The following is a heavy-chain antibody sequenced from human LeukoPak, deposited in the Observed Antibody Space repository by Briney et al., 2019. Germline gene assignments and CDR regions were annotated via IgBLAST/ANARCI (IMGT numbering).Heavy chain of an antibody. Sequence: ASVKVSCKASGYTFTSYGISWVRQAPGQGLECMGWISVYNGNTNYTQKFQGRVTMTTDTYTTTAYMELRSLRSDDTAVYYCAGLGGYSSSSYDYWGQGTLVTVSS. CDR2: ISVYNGNT. V-gene: IGHV1-18*01. J-gene: IGHJ4*02. D-gene: IGHD6-6*01. CDR3: AGLGGYSSSSYDY. CDR1: GYTFTSYG.